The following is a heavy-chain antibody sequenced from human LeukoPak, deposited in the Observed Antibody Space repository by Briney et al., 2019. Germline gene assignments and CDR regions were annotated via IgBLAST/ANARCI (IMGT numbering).Heavy chain of an antibody. CDR3: TTTSIAVGGPFDY. Sequence: PGGSLRLSCAASGFTFGNAWMSWVRQAPGKGLEWVGRIKSKTDGGTTDYAAPVKGRFTISRDDSKNTLYLQMNSLKTEDTAVYYCTTTSIAVGGPFDYWGQGTLVTVSS. V-gene: IGHV3-15*01. CDR2: IKSKTDGGTT. CDR1: GFTFGNAW. D-gene: IGHD6-19*01. J-gene: IGHJ4*02.